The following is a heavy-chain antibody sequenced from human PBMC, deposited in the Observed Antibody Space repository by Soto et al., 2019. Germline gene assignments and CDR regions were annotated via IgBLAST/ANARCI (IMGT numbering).Heavy chain of an antibody. CDR2: IKQDGSEK. V-gene: IGHV3-7*05. J-gene: IGHJ6*02. CDR1: GFTFSSYW. Sequence: EVQLVESGGGLVQPGGSLRLSCAASGFTFSSYWMSWVRQAPGKGLEWVANIKQDGSEKYYVDSVKGRFTISRDNAKNSLYLQMNSLRAEDTAVYYCARDLGPYDYYGMDVWGQGTTVTVSS. CDR3: ARDLGPYDYYGMDV.